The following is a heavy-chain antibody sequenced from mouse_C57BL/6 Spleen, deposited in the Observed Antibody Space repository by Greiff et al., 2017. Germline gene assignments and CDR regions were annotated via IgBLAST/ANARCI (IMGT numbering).Heavy chain of an antibody. CDR3: ARLTTLVARGYFDV. CDR1: GYTFTDYN. D-gene: IGHD1-1*01. CDR2: INPNNGGT. V-gene: IGHV1-18*01. Sequence: VQLQQSGPELVKPGASVKIPCKASGYTFTDYNMDWVKQSHGKSLEWIGDINPNNGGTIYNQKFKGKATLTVEKSSSTAYMELRSLTSEDTAVYYCARLTTLVARGYFDVWGTGSTGTVSS. J-gene: IGHJ1*03.